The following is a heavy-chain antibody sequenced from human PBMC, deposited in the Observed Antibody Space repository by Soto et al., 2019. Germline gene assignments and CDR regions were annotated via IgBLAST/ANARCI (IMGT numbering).Heavy chain of an antibody. D-gene: IGHD6-6*01. CDR2: ISTTSSFT. CDR1: GFIFSSYS. CDR3: VRGGKKQLVQDPYNWFAP. V-gene: IGHV3-21*01. Sequence: LRLSCAASGFIFSSYSMNWVRQAPGKGLEWVSSISTTSSFTFYADSVKGRFTISRDNAKDSLFLQMNSLRVEDTAVYYCVRGGKKQLVQDPYNWFAPWGQGTLVTVSS. J-gene: IGHJ5*02.